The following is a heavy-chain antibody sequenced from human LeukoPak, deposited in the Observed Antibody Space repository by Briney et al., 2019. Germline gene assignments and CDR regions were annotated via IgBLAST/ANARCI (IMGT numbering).Heavy chain of an antibody. Sequence: GASVKVSCKASGYTFTSYGISWVRQAPGQGLEWMGWISAYNGNTNYAQKLQGRVTMTTDTSTSTAYMELRSLRSDDTAVYYCARDRPVLLWFGESSDYWGQGTLVTVSS. CDR2: ISAYNGNT. V-gene: IGHV1-18*01. J-gene: IGHJ4*02. D-gene: IGHD3-10*01. CDR1: GYTFTSYG. CDR3: ARDRPVLLWFGESSDY.